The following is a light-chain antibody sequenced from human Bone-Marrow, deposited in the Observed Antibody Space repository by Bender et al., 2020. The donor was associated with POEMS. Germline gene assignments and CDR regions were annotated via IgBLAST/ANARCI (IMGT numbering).Light chain of an antibody. CDR3: QSADSGGTSVL. Sequence: YELTQSPSMSMSPGQTARITCSGDVLPRQFAFWYQQKAGQAPVLVIYRDSERPSGIPERFSGSRSGTTVALTISGVQAEDEADYYCQSADSGGTSVLFGGGTRRTVL. V-gene: IGLV3-25*03. CDR2: RDS. CDR1: VLPRQF. J-gene: IGLJ2*01.